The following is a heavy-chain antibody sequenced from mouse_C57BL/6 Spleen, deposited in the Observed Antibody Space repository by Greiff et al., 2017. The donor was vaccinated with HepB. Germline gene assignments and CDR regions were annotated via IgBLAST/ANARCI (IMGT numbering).Heavy chain of an antibody. CDR1: GYSFTDYN. CDR3: ARDYDYDWGFYAMDY. CDR2: INPNYGTT. Sequence: EVQGVESGPELVKPGASVKISCKASGYSFTDYNMNWVKQSNGKSLEWIGVINPNYGTTSYNQKFKGKATLTVDQSSSTAYMQLNSLTSEDSAVYYCARDYDYDWGFYAMDYWGQGTSVTVSS. D-gene: IGHD2-4*01. J-gene: IGHJ4*01. V-gene: IGHV1-39*01.